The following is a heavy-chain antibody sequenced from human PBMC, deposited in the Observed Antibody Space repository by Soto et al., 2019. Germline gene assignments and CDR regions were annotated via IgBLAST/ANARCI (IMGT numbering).Heavy chain of an antibody. D-gene: IGHD2-21*01. CDR3: ARDLIRVEGSNYYYYGMDV. J-gene: IGHJ6*02. CDR1: GFTFSSYS. CDR2: ISSSSSYI. V-gene: IGHV3-21*01. Sequence: NPGGSLRLSCAASGFTFSSYSMNWVRQAPGKGLEWVSSISSSSSYIYYADSVKGRFTISRDNAKNSLYLQMNSLRAEDTAVYYCARDLIRVEGSNYYYYGMDVWGQGTTVTVSS.